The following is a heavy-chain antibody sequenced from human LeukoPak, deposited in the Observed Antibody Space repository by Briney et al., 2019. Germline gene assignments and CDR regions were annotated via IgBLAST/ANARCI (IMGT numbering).Heavy chain of an antibody. CDR2: IYYSRST. V-gene: IGHV4-39*01. Sequence: SETLSLTCTVYGCSISSSCYYWGWIRQPPVKGLDWIGRIYYSRSTYYNLSLKSRVTISVDTSKHQFSLKLSSVTAADTAVYYCASPLCFGELSERCNGFDPWGQGTLVTVSS. CDR1: GCSISSSCYY. CDR3: ASPLCFGELSERCNGFDP. D-gene: IGHD3-10*01. J-gene: IGHJ5*02.